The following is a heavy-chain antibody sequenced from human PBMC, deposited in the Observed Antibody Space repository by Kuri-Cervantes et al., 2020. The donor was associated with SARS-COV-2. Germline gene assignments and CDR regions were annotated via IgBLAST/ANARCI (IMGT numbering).Heavy chain of an antibody. CDR3: ARDRGYGSGSYSDY. V-gene: IGHV3-53*01. CDR2: VYSGGST. J-gene: IGHJ4*02. D-gene: IGHD3-10*01. CDR1: GFTVSSNY. Sequence: GESLKISCAASGFTVSSNYMSWARQAPGKGLEWVSVVYSGGSTYYADSVKGRFTISRDNSKNTLYLQMNSLRAEDTAVYYCARDRGYGSGSYSDYWGQGTLVTVSS.